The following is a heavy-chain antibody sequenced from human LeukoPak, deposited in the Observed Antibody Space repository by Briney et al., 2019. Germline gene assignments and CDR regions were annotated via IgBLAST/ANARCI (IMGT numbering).Heavy chain of an antibody. Sequence: PSETLSLTCTVSGGSISSSSYYWGWIRQPPGKGLEWIGSIYYSGSTYYNPSLKSRVTISVDTSKNQFSLKLSFVTAADTAVYYCAREGYIAVAGFDYWGQGTLVTVSS. J-gene: IGHJ4*02. CDR3: AREGYIAVAGFDY. D-gene: IGHD6-19*01. CDR2: IYYSGST. V-gene: IGHV4-39*07. CDR1: GGSISSSSYY.